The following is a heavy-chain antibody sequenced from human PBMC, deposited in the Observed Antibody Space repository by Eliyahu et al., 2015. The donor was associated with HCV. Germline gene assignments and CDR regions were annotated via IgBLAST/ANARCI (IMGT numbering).Heavy chain of an antibody. CDR3: VKGTVPVFTKGPLDY. D-gene: IGHD3-10*01. Sequence: EVQLVESGGGLVQPGGSLRLXCSASGFSFXRYAMHWVRQAPGKGLEYVSAISNXGATKYYTDSVKGRFTVSRDDSKRTVYLQMSTLQADDTAVYYCVKGTVPVFTKGPLDYWGQGTLVTVSS. CDR2: ISNXGATK. CDR1: GFSFXRYA. J-gene: IGHJ4*02. V-gene: IGHV3-64D*06.